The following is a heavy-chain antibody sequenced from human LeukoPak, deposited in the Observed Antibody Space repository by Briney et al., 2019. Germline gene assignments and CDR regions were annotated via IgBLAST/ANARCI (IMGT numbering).Heavy chain of an antibody. D-gene: IGHD6-19*01. V-gene: IGHV5-51*01. CDR1: GYSFTNYW. CDR2: IWPGDSDT. Sequence: GESLKISCKGSGYSFTNYWIGWVRQMPGKGLEWMGIIWPGDSDTTYSPSFQGQVAISADKSISTAYLQWSSLKASDTAIYFCARQHTDYMTGWYVGYWGQGTLVTVSS. CDR3: ARQHTDYMTGWYVGY. J-gene: IGHJ4*02.